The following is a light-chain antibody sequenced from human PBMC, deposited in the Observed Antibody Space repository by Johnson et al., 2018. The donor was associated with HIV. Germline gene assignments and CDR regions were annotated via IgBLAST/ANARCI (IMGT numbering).Light chain of an antibody. CDR1: SSNVGNNY. Sequence: QSVLTQPPSVSAAPGQKVTISCSGSSSNVGNNYVSWYQQLPGAAPKLLIYETNKRPSGIPDRFSGSKSGTSATLGITGLPTGDEADYYCGTWDSSLSASYVFGTGTKVAVL. CDR2: ETN. CDR3: GTWDSSLSASYV. J-gene: IGLJ1*01. V-gene: IGLV1-51*02.